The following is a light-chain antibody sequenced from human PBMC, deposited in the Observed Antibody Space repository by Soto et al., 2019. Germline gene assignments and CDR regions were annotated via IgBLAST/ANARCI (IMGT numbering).Light chain of an antibody. CDR1: QSISSW. Sequence: DIQMTQSPSTLSASVGDRVTITCRASQSISSWLAWYQQKPGKAPNLLIYKASSLESGVPSRFSGSESGTEFALTITSLQPDDLATYYCQQYNSYPYTFGQGTKLEIK. V-gene: IGKV1-5*03. CDR2: KAS. CDR3: QQYNSYPYT. J-gene: IGKJ2*01.